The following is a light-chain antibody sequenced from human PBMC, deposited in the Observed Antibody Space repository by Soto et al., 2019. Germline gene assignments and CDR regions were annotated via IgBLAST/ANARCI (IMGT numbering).Light chain of an antibody. CDR3: QQYKSYPWT. J-gene: IGKJ1*01. CDR2: RAS. V-gene: IGKV1-5*03. CDR1: QPISTF. Sequence: DIQMTQSPSTLSAFVGDSVAITCRASQPISTFLAWYQQKPGKAPKLLFYRASNLEGGVPSRFSGGGSGTVFTLTINNLQPDDYATYYCQQYKSYPWTFGQGTKVELK.